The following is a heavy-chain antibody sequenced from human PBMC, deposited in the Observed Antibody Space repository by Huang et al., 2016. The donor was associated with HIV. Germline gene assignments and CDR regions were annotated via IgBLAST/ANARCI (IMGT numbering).Heavy chain of an antibody. CDR2: IIPVFGTT. J-gene: IGHJ4*02. CDR1: GGTFSNYG. D-gene: IGHD3-22*01. CDR3: ARQLYDSTGYLLGARLLD. Sequence: QVQLVQSGAEVKKPGSTVKVSCKASGGTFSNYGISWVRQAPGQGLEWMGGIIPVFGTTTYAQKCQGRVTVTADESTSTAYMELNSLRSEDTAVYYCARQLYDSTGYLLGARLLDWGQGTLVTVSS. V-gene: IGHV1-69*12.